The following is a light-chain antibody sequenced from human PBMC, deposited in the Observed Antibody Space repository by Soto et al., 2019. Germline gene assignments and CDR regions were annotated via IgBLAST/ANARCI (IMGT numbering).Light chain of an antibody. V-gene: IGKV3-20*01. Sequence: EIVLTQSPATLSLSPGERATLSCRASPSVTNFLAWYQQRPGQAPRLLISGASTRATGIPDRISGSGSGTDFTLTISRLEPEDFAVYYCQYYGSSVTFAGGTKVDI. CDR3: QYYGSSVT. CDR2: GAS. J-gene: IGKJ4*01. CDR1: PSVTNF.